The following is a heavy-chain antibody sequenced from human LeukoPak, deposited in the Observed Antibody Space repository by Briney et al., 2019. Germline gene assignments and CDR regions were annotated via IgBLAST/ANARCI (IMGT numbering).Heavy chain of an antibody. CDR2: TYHSGST. CDR3: ASQVRLHHYYYYYMDV. J-gene: IGHJ6*03. D-gene: IGHD5-24*01. V-gene: IGHV4-38-2*01. Sequence: SETLSLTCAVSGYSISSGYYWGWIRLPPGKGLEWIGSTYHSGSTYYNPSLKSRVTISVDTSKNQFSLKLSSVTAADTAVYYCASQVRLHHYYYYYMDVWGKGTTVTISS. CDR1: GYSISSGYY.